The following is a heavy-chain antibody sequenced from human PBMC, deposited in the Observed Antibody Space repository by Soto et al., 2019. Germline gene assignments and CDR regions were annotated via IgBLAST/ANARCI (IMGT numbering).Heavy chain of an antibody. J-gene: IGHJ6*02. Sequence: TLSLTCAVSGYSISSGNYWAWIRQPPGRGLEWIGSLYHIGSTHYNTSLKSRVTISVDASKNHFSLELSSVTAADTAIYYCRSSTSCYDESCVDVWGQGTMVTVSS. V-gene: IGHV4-38-2*01. D-gene: IGHD2-2*01. CDR3: RSSTSCYDESCVDV. CDR1: GYSISSGNY. CDR2: LYHIGST.